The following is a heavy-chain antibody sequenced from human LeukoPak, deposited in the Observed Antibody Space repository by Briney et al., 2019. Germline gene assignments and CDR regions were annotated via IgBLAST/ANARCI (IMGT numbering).Heavy chain of an antibody. D-gene: IGHD4-17*01. J-gene: IGHJ5*02. V-gene: IGHV1-2*02. Sequence: ASVKVSCKASGYSFTNHYMHWVRQAPGQGLEWMGWINPNSGGTNYAQKFLGRVTMTRDTSISTAYMELSRLRSDDTAVYYCAREITVTTYGNWLDPWGQGTLVTVSS. CDR2: INPNSGGT. CDR3: AREITVTTYGNWLDP. CDR1: GYSFTNHY.